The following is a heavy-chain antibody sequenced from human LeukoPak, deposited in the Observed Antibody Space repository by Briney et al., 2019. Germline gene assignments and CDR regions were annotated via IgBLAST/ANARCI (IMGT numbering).Heavy chain of an antibody. CDR3: AKDPNYNYYYYYMDV. D-gene: IGHD5-24*01. J-gene: IGHJ6*03. CDR1: GFTFSSYG. Sequence: GGSLRLSCAASGFTFSSYGMHWVRQAPGKGLEWVAFIRYDGSNKYYADSVKGRFTISRDNSKNTLYLQMNSLRAEDTAVYYCAKDPNYNYYYYYMDVWGKGTTVTISS. CDR2: IRYDGSNK. V-gene: IGHV3-30*02.